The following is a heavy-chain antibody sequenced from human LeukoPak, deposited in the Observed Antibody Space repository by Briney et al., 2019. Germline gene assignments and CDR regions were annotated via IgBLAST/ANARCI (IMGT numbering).Heavy chain of an antibody. Sequence: SETLSLTCTVSDYSISSGFFWGWVRQSPGKGLEWIGNIYRTGSTNYHPSLKSRVTISVDTSKNQFSLKLSSVTAADTAVYYCASSLRAYYMDVWGKGTTVTISS. V-gene: IGHV4-38-2*02. J-gene: IGHJ6*03. D-gene: IGHD3-16*01. CDR1: DYSISSGFF. CDR2: IYRTGST. CDR3: ASSLRAYYMDV.